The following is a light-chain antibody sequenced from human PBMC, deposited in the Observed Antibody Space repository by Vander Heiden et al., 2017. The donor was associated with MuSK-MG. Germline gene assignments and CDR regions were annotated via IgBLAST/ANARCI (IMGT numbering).Light chain of an antibody. CDR2: AAS. V-gene: IGKV1-39*01. CDR1: QSISSY. CDR3: QQTDSNPLWT. Sequence: DIQMTQSPSSLSASVGDRVTITCRASQSISSYLNWYQQKPGKAPKLLIYAASSLQSGVPSRFSGSGYGTDFTLTISSRQPEDFASYYCQQTDSNPLWTFGQGTKLDIK. J-gene: IGKJ2*01.